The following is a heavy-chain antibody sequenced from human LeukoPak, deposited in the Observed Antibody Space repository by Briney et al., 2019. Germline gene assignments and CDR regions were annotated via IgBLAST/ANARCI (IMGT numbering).Heavy chain of an antibody. V-gene: IGHV3-23*01. D-gene: IGHD2-2*01. Sequence: PGGSLRLSCAASGFTFSSYAMSWVRQAPGKGLEWVSAISGSGGSTYYADSVKGRFTISRDNSKNTLYLQMNSLRAEDTAVYYCVRQGGQTGDIVVVPAATSFDYWGQGTLVTVSS. CDR3: VRQGGQTGDIVVVPAATSFDY. CDR2: ISGSGGST. CDR1: GFTFSSYA. J-gene: IGHJ4*02.